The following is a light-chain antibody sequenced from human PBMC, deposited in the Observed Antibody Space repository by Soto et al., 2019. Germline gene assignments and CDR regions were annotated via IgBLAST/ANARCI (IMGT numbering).Light chain of an antibody. V-gene: IGKV3-11*01. J-gene: IGKJ1*01. CDR3: HPPRNPSLT. CDR1: QSVSSY. Sequence: EIVLTQSPANLSLSGGERATLSCRASQSVSSYFAWYQQKPGQPPPLLLYHASIPPTGIPATFSSTRSRTSFTLTITRLYPYAFPLHPSHPPRNPSLTFGQGT. CDR2: HAS.